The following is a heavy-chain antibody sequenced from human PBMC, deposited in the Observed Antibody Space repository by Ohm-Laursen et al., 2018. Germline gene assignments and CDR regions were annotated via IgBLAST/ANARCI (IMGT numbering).Heavy chain of an antibody. J-gene: IGHJ4*02. Sequence: SLRLSCSASGFTFNKFAMNWARQAPGKGLDWVSTIGTRGVNTYYADSVKGRFTISRDNSKNTLYLQMNSLRAEDTAVYYCARTMALDSWGQGALVTVSS. D-gene: IGHD4/OR15-4a*01. CDR3: ARTMALDS. V-gene: IGHV3-23*01. CDR1: GFTFNKFA. CDR2: IGTRGVNT.